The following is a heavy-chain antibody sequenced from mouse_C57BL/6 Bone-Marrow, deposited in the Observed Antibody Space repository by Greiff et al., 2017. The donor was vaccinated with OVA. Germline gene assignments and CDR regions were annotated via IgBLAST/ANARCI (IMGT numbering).Heavy chain of an antibody. Sequence: VMLVESGPGLVAPSQSLSITCTVSGFSLTSYAISWVRQPPGKGLEWLGVIWTGGGTNYNSALKSRLSISKDNSKSQVFLKMNSLQTDDTARYYCARKRGSTVVANWYFDVWGTGTTVTVSS. J-gene: IGHJ1*03. CDR2: IWTGGGT. D-gene: IGHD1-1*01. V-gene: IGHV2-9-1*01. CDR3: ARKRGSTVVANWYFDV. CDR1: GFSLTSYA.